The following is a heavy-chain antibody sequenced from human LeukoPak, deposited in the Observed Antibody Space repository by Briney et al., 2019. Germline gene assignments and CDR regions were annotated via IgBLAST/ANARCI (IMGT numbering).Heavy chain of an antibody. J-gene: IGHJ4*02. CDR3: ARDLGRSAYDRGYFDY. CDR2: INPNNGDT. V-gene: IGHV1-2*02. CDR1: GYTFTAYY. Sequence: ASVKVSCKASGYTFTAYYLHWVRQAPGQGFEWMGWINPNNGDTNYAQKFQGRVTMTRDMSTSTVYMELSSLRSEDTAVYYCARDLGRSAYDRGYFDYWGQGTLVAVSS. D-gene: IGHD5-12*01.